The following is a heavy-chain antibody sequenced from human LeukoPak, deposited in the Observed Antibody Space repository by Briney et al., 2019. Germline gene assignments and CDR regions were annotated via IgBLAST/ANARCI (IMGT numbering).Heavy chain of an antibody. CDR1: GYTFTAYY. CDR3: ARWELSGEGRYFDY. D-gene: IGHD1-26*01. V-gene: IGHV1-2*04. CDR2: INSNTGDT. J-gene: IGHJ4*02. Sequence: GASVKVSCKASGYTFTAYYMHWVRQAPGQGLEWMGWINSNTGDTGYAQKFQDWVTMTRDTSINTVYMELNRLKSDDTAVYYCARWELSGEGRYFDYWGQGTLVTVSS.